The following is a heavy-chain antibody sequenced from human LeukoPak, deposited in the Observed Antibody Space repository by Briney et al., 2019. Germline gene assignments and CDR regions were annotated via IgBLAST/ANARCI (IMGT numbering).Heavy chain of an antibody. V-gene: IGHV1-3*01. CDR2: INAGNGNT. CDR1: GCTFTNYA. Sequence: ASVKVSCKASGCTFTNYAIHWVRQAPGQRLEWMGWINAGNGNTKYSQKFQGRVTITRDTSASTAYMELRSLTSEDTAVYYCARGGGSYFYYFDYWGQGTLVTVSS. CDR3: ARGGGSYFYYFDY. J-gene: IGHJ4*02. D-gene: IGHD1-26*01.